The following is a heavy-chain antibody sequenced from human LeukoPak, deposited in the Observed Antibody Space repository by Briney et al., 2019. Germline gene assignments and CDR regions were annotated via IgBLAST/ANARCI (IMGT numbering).Heavy chain of an antibody. CDR3: ARDYYDSSGYYSL. CDR1: GHTFTGYY. J-gene: IGHJ4*02. CDR2: INPNSGGT. D-gene: IGHD3-22*01. Sequence: GASVKVSCKASGHTFTGYYMHWVRQAPGQGLEWMGRINPNSGGTNYAQKFQGRVTMTRDTSISTAYMELSRLRSDDTAVYYCARDYYDSSGYYSLWGQGTLVTVSS. V-gene: IGHV1-2*06.